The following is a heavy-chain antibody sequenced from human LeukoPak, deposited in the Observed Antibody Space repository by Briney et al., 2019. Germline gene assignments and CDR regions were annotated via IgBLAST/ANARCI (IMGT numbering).Heavy chain of an antibody. CDR2: INWDGTNT. Sequence: GYLSRSGAVSAGTTDDYGMGWVGPGPGLGVMRVNGINWDGTNTNYAESVKGRFTISRDSAEKSLYLHMNSLRDDDTAFYYWVKDLSSNWYSFDYWGQGTLVTVSS. CDR1: AGTTDDYG. CDR3: VKDLSSNWYSFDY. V-gene: IGHV3-20*04. D-gene: IGHD6-13*01. J-gene: IGHJ4*02.